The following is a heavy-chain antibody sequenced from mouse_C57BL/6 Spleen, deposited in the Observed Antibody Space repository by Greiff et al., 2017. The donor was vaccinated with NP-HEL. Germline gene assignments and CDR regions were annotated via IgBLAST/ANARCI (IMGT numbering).Heavy chain of an antibody. CDR3: AFYGSSYWYFDV. J-gene: IGHJ1*03. CDR2: IDPSDSYT. V-gene: IGHV1-69*01. CDR1: GYTFTSYW. Sequence: VQLQQPGAELVMPGASVKLSCKASGYTFTSYWMHWVKQRPGQGLEWIGEIDPSDSYTNYNQKFKGKSTLTVDKSSSTAYMQLSSLTSEDSAVYYCAFYGSSYWYFDVWGTGTTVTVSS. D-gene: IGHD1-1*01.